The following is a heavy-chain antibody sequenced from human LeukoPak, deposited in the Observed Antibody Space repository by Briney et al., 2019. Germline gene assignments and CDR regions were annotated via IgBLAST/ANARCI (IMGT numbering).Heavy chain of an antibody. J-gene: IGHJ4*02. Sequence: SETLSLTCTVSGGSISSYYWSWIRQPPGKGLEWIGYIYYSGSTKYNPSLKSRVTISVDTSKNQFSLKSSSVTAADTAVYYCARHVTGKGFSFDYWGQGTLVTVSS. CDR1: GGSISSYY. V-gene: IGHV4-59*08. CDR2: IYYSGST. CDR3: ARHVTGKGFSFDY. D-gene: IGHD3-10*01.